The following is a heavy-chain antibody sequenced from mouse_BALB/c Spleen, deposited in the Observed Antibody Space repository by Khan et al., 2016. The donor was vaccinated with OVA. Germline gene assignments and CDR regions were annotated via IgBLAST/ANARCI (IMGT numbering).Heavy chain of an antibody. CDR1: GYTFTDYV. D-gene: IGHD2-1*01. J-gene: IGHJ1*01. V-gene: IGHV1-77*01. Sequence: QVQLQQSGPELVKPGASVKMSRKASGYTFTDYVISWVKQRTGQGLEWIGEIYPGSVSSYYNDKFTGKATLTADKSSNTAYMQLSSLTSEDSAVDYCAREGVGNYVCYFDGWGEGTTVTVSS. CDR2: IYPGSVSS. CDR3: AREGVGNYVCYFDG.